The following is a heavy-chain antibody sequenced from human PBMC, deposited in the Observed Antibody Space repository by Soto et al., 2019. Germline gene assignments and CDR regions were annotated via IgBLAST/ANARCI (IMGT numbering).Heavy chain of an antibody. D-gene: IGHD4-4*01. CDR3: ARGRVSAFDY. CDR1: GDTLSSSGVA. CDR2: TYYTSQWYN. J-gene: IGHJ4*02. V-gene: IGHV6-1*01. Sequence: QVQLQESGPGLVQPSQTLSLTCAVSGDTLSSSGVAWNWIRQSPSRGLEWLGRTYYTSQWYNDYATSVQSRININPDTSQYQFSLQLNSVSPDDTAVYYCARGRVSAFDYWGQGTLVTVSS.